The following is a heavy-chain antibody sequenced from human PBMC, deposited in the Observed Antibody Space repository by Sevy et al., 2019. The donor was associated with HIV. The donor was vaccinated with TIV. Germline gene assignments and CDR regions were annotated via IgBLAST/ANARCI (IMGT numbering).Heavy chain of an antibody. Sequence: GGSLRLSCAASGFTFSSYSMNWVRQAPGKGLEWLSYISSSNSTIYYADSVKGRFTISRDNAKNSLYLHMNSLRDEDTAFYYYARGRHYDVLTGSDYWGQGTLVTVSS. D-gene: IGHD3-9*01. J-gene: IGHJ4*02. V-gene: IGHV3-48*02. CDR3: ARGRHYDVLTGSDY. CDR1: GFTFSSYS. CDR2: ISSSNSTI.